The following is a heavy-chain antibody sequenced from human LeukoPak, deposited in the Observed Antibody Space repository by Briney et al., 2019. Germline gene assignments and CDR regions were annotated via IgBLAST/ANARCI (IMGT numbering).Heavy chain of an antibody. CDR1: GFTFSSYS. Sequence: GGSLTLSCAASGFTFSSYSMNCVRQAPGKGLECFSSISSSSSYMYHADSVKGRFTISRDNAKTSLYLQLNSLRGEDTAVYYCASAMARGVITLPFDYWGQGTLVTVSS. V-gene: IGHV3-21*01. D-gene: IGHD3-10*01. J-gene: IGHJ4*02. CDR2: ISSSSSYM. CDR3: ASAMARGVITLPFDY.